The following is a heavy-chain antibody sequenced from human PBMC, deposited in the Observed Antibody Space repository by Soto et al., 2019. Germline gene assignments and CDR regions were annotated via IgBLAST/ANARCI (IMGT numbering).Heavy chain of an antibody. CDR2: IWYDGSNK. D-gene: IGHD2-2*01. Sequence: QVQLVESGGGVVQPGRSLRLSCAASGFTFSSYGMHWVRQAPGKGLEWVTVIWYDGSNKYYADSVKGRFTISRDNSKNTLYLQMNSLRAEDTAVYYCARDGCSSTSCYYFSMDVWRKGTTVTVSS. CDR1: GFTFSSYG. V-gene: IGHV3-33*01. J-gene: IGHJ6*03. CDR3: ARDGCSSTSCYYFSMDV.